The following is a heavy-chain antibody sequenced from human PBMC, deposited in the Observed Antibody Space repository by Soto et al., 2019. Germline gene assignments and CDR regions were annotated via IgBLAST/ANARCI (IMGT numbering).Heavy chain of an antibody. CDR2: INHSGST. CDR1: GGSFSGYY. CDR3: ARGVRYGDYDY. D-gene: IGHD4-17*01. J-gene: IGHJ4*02. V-gene: IGHV4-34*01. Sequence: PSATLSLTCAVYGGSFSGYYWSWIRQPPGKGLEWIGEINHSGSTNYNPSLKSRVTISVDTSKNQFSLKLSSVTAADTAVYYCARGVRYGDYDYWGQGTLVTVSS.